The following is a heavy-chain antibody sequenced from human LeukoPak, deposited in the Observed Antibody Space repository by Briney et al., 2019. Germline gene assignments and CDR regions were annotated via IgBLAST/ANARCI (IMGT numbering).Heavy chain of an antibody. Sequence: TASETLSLTCAVYGGSFSGYYWSWIRQPPGKGLEWIGEINHSGSTNYNPSLKSRVTISVDTSKNQFSLKLSSVTAADTAVYYCARGYGSTSSAGHNWFDPWGQGTLVTVSS. CDR2: INHSGST. CDR1: GGSFSGYY. J-gene: IGHJ5*02. D-gene: IGHD2-2*01. CDR3: ARGYGSTSSAGHNWFDP. V-gene: IGHV4-34*01.